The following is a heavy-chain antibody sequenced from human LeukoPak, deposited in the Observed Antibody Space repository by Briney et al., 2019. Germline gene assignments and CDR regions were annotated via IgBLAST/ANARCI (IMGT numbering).Heavy chain of an antibody. CDR2: IYPGDSDT. D-gene: IGHD3-22*01. Sequence: GESLKISCKASGYIFTNYWIGWVRQMPGKGLEWMGIIYPGDSDTRYSPSFQGQVTISADKSISTAYLQWSSLKASDSAMYYCARIAWNYYDTSGYPEWFDPWGQGTLVTVSS. CDR3: ARIAWNYYDTSGYPEWFDP. CDR1: GYIFTNYW. J-gene: IGHJ5*02. V-gene: IGHV5-51*01.